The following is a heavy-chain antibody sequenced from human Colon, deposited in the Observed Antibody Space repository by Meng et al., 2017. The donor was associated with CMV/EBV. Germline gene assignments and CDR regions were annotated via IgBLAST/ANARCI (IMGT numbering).Heavy chain of an antibody. Sequence: LSLTCAVSGVSISTVNWWSWVRQPPGKGLEWIGEIYHSGTTRYNPSLKSRPTISMDRSKNQFFIRLTSVTAADTAVYYCAREDGVSGTWGQGTLVT. CDR1: GVSISTVNW. CDR3: AREDGVSGT. J-gene: IGHJ5*02. CDR2: IYHSGTT. D-gene: IGHD5-24*01. V-gene: IGHV4-4*02.